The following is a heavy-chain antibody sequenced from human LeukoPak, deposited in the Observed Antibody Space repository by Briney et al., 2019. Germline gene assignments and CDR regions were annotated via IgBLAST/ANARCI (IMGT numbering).Heavy chain of an antibody. J-gene: IGHJ4*02. CDR1: GGSISSYY. CDR2: IYYSGST. Sequence: SETLSLTCTVSGGSISSYYWSWIRQPPGKGLEWIGYIYYSGSTNYNPSLKSRVTISVDTSKNQFSLKLSSVTAADTAVYYCARLAAFMTTVTNDYWGQGTLVTVSS. CDR3: ARLAAFMTTVTNDY. D-gene: IGHD4-17*01. V-gene: IGHV4-59*12.